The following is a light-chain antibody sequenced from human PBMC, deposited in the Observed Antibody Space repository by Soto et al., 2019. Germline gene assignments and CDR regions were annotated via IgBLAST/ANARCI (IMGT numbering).Light chain of an antibody. CDR2: ATS. J-gene: IGKJ5*01. V-gene: IGKV1-39*01. CDR1: QTISRY. Sequence: EIQLTQSPSSLSPSVGDRVTIPCRASQTISRYLHWYQQKPGTAPKLLIYATSSLQSGVPSRFSGSGSGTDFPLAISNLQPEDFATYYCQQSDSIPITFGQGTRLEIK. CDR3: QQSDSIPIT.